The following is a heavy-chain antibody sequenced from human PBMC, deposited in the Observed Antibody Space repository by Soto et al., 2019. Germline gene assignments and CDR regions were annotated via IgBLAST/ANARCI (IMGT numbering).Heavy chain of an antibody. CDR2: IRSKANSYAT. D-gene: IGHD3-22*01. Sequence: PGGSLRLSCAASGFTFSSYAMSWVRPASGKGLEWVGRIRSKANSYATAYAASVKGRFTISRDDSKNTAYLQMNSLKTEDTAVYYCTRLGITMIEEDYWGQGTLVTVSS. CDR1: GFTFSSYA. CDR3: TRLGITMIEEDY. J-gene: IGHJ4*02. V-gene: IGHV3-73*01.